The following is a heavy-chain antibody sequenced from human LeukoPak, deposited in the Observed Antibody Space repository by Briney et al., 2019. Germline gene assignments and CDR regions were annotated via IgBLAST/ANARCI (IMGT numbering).Heavy chain of an antibody. D-gene: IGHD5-18*01. Sequence: GGSLRLSCAASGFTFSSYAMHLFREAPGKGLDCVAVISYDGSNKYYADSVKGRFTISRDNSKNTLYLQMNSLRAEDTAVYYCARGGIQLWLHFDYWGQGTLVTVSS. V-gene: IGHV3-30*04. CDR2: ISYDGSNK. CDR3: ARGGIQLWLHFDY. CDR1: GFTFSSYA. J-gene: IGHJ4*02.